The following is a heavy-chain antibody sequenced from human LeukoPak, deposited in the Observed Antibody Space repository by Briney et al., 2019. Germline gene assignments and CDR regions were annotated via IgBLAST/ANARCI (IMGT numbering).Heavy chain of an antibody. Sequence: GGSLRLSCTASGFRFSNYAMNWVRQAPGKGLEWFSVISGGGSSTNYADSVKGRFTISRENSKNTLYLQMNSLRAEDTAVYYCAHTDSYYFDSGMVSWGQGALVTVSS. CDR3: AHTDSYYFDSGMVS. V-gene: IGHV3-23*01. D-gene: IGHD3-22*01. CDR1: GFRFSNYA. CDR2: ISGGGSST. J-gene: IGHJ5*02.